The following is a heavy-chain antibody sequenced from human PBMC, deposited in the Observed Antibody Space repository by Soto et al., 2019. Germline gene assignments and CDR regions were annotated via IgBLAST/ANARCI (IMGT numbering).Heavy chain of an antibody. CDR1: GDSISRGGFN. Sequence: PSETLSLTCTVSGDSISRGGFNWGWVRHRPGKGLEWIGDIYYDGSIFYNPSLRSRTYISSDKSKNAVFLRLSSMSATDTAVYYCASRKVGASGPTDVWGQGMLVTVYS. V-gene: IGHV4-31*03. CDR2: IYYDGSI. J-gene: IGHJ4*02. D-gene: IGHD1-26*01. CDR3: ASRKVGASGPTDV.